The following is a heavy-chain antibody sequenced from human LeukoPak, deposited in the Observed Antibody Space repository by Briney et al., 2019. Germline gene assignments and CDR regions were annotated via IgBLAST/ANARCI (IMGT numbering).Heavy chain of an antibody. CDR2: ISYDGSNK. D-gene: IGHD2-21*02. Sequence: GGSPRLSCAASGFTFGSYAMSWVRQAPGKGLEWVAVISYDGSNKYYVDSVKGRFTISRDNSKNTLSLQMNSLRTEDTAVYYCAKDLERHIVVVTASAVDYWGQGTLVTVSS. V-gene: IGHV3-30*18. CDR1: GFTFGSYA. J-gene: IGHJ4*02. CDR3: AKDLERHIVVVTASAVDY.